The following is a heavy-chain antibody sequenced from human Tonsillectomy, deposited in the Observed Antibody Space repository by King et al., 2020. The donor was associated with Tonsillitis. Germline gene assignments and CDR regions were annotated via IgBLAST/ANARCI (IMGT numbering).Heavy chain of an antibody. CDR3: ASTKRVIRGVGATYLIHWYFDL. D-gene: IGHD1-26*01. Sequence: VQLQQWGAGLLKPSETLSLTCAVYGGSFSGYYWSWIRQPPGKGLEWIGEINHSGSTNYNPSLKSRVTISVDTSKNQFSLKLSSVTAADTAVYYCASTKRVIRGVGATYLIHWYFDLWGRGTLVTVSS. CDR1: GGSFSGYY. J-gene: IGHJ2*01. V-gene: IGHV4-34*01. CDR2: INHSGST.